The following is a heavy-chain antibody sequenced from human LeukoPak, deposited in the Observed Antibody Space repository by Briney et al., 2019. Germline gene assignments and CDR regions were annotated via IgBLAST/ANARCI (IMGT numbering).Heavy chain of an antibody. D-gene: IGHD2-2*01. CDR2: IKQDGSEK. V-gene: IGHV3-7*01. CDR3: AREVGCSSTSCYPYYYYYMDV. J-gene: IGHJ6*03. CDR1: GFTFSNYD. Sequence: PGGSLRLSCAASGFTFSNYDMNWVRQSPGKGLEWVANIKQDGSEKYYVDSVKGRFTISRDNAKNSLYLQMNSLRAEDTAVYYCAREVGCSSTSCYPYYYYYMDVWGKGTTVTVSS.